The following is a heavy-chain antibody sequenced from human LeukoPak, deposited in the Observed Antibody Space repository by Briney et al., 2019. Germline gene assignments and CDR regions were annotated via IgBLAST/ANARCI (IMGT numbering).Heavy chain of an antibody. CDR1: GYTFTSNY. V-gene: IGHV1-46*01. CDR3: ARDQEGFDS. CDR2: IYPRDGST. J-gene: IGHJ4*02. Sequence: ASVKVSCKASGYTFTSNYIHWVRQAPGQGLEWMGMIYPRDGSTSYAQKFQGRVTVTRDTSTSTVHMEVSGLGTEDTAVYYCARDQEGFDSWGQGTLVTVSS.